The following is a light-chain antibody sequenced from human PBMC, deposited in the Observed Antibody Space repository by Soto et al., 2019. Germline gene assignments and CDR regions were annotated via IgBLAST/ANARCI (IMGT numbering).Light chain of an antibody. CDR1: SSNIGAGYD. CDR3: QSYDSSLSGVV. Sequence: QSVLTQPPSVSGSPGPRVTISCTGSSSNIGAGYDVHWYQQLPDTAPKLLIYGNSNRPSGVPDRFSVSKSGTSASLAITGLQAEDEADYYCQSYDSSLSGVVFGGGTKLTVL. CDR2: GNS. J-gene: IGLJ2*01. V-gene: IGLV1-40*01.